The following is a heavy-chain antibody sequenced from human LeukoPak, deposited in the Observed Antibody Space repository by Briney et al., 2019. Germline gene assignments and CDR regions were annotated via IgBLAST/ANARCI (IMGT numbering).Heavy chain of an antibody. Sequence: ASVKVSCKASGYKFTDYGVNWVRQAPGQGLEWMGWVSGIDGNTKYARNLQGRVTMTRDTSTSTAFMELRSLTSDDTAIYYCARPGSDRARGWGYFDSWGKGTLVTDSS. CDR2: VSGIDGNT. J-gene: IGHJ4*02. V-gene: IGHV1-18*01. D-gene: IGHD3-10*01. CDR3: ARPGSDRARGWGYFDS. CDR1: GYKFTDYG.